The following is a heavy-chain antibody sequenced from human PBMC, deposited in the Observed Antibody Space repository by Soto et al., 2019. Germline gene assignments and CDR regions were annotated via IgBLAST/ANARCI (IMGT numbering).Heavy chain of an antibody. V-gene: IGHV3-23*01. CDR1: GFIFSDYA. J-gene: IGHJ2*01. CDR2: ISASGGNI. D-gene: IGHD3-3*01. CDR3: AKVAGVFGYFDL. Sequence: PGGSLRLSCVAPGFIFSDYAMTWVRQAPGKGLQWVATISASGGNIEYADSLKGRFTISRDNSKNSVYLQLSGLTADDTAVHYCAKVAGVFGYFDLWGRGTLGTAPQ.